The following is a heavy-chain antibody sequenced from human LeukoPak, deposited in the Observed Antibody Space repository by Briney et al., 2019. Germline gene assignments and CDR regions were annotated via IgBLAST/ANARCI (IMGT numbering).Heavy chain of an antibody. D-gene: IGHD3-22*01. V-gene: IGHV1-69*06. Sequence: SVKVSCKASGDTFSSYAISWVRQAPGQGLEWMGGIIPIFGTANYAQKFQGRVTITADKSTSTAYMELSSLRSEDTAVYYCAPTTYYYDSSGYHQNGAFDIWGQGTMVTASS. J-gene: IGHJ3*02. CDR3: APTTYYYDSSGYHQNGAFDI. CDR2: IIPIFGTA. CDR1: GDTFSSYA.